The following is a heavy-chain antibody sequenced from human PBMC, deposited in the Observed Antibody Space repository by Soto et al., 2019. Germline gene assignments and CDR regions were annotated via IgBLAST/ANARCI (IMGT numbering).Heavy chain of an antibody. D-gene: IGHD3-22*01. CDR1: GFTFSSYG. V-gene: IGHV3-48*01. CDR2: ISSSSSTI. Sequence: PGGSLRLSCAASGFTFSSYGMHWVRQAPGKELEWVSYISSSSSTIYYADSVEGRFTISRDNAKNSVYLQMNSLRAEDTAVYYCARGHYYDSSGPSDYWGQGTPVTVSS. CDR3: ARGHYYDSSGPSDY. J-gene: IGHJ4*02.